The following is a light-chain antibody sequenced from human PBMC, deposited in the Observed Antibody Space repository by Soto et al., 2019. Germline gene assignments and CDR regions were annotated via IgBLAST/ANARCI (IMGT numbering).Light chain of an antibody. J-gene: IGKJ1*01. CDR1: QTISSN. Sequence: EIVLTQSPATLSLSPGERATLSCRASQTISSNLAWYQQIPGQVPRLLIFGASTRATGVPVRFSGSGSGTEFTLTISSLQSEDFAVYYCQQYNDWPRATFGQGTKV. CDR3: QQYNDWPRAT. V-gene: IGKV3-15*01. CDR2: GAS.